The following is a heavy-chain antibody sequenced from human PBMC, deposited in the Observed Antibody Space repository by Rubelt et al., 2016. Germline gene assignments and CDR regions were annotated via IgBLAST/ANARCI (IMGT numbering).Heavy chain of an antibody. CDR1: GLTFSSSA. J-gene: IGHJ4*02. D-gene: IGHD3-16*02. CDR3: ASPGREGYRYTFDY. V-gene: IGHV3-30*04. Sequence: GLTFSSSAMHWVRQAPDKGLEWLAVISYDGSNKYYADSVKGRFTISRDNSKNTLYLQMNSLRAEDTAVYYCASPGREGYRYTFDYWGQGTLVTVSS. CDR2: ISYDGSNK.